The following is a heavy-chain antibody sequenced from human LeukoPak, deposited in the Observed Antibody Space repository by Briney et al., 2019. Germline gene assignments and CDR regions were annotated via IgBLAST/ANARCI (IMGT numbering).Heavy chain of an antibody. CDR3: ARPHIGASDLTDFDC. J-gene: IGHJ4*02. Sequence: PSETLSLTCTVSGGSISSSNYYWGWIRQPPGKGLEWIASIYYTGSTSYNPSLKSRVTISVDTSKNQFSLKVSSVTAADTAVYYCARPHIGASDLTDFDCWGQGTLLTLSS. D-gene: IGHD5-12*01. V-gene: IGHV4-39*01. CDR1: GGSISSSNYY. CDR2: IYYTGST.